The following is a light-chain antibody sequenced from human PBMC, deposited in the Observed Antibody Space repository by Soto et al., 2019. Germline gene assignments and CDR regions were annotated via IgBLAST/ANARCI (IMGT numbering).Light chain of an antibody. J-gene: IGKJ1*01. V-gene: IGKV1-6*01. CDR2: GAS. CDR1: QGIRND. CDR3: LQDYNFPWT. Sequence: AIQMTQSPSSLSASVGDRVTITCRASQGIRNDLGWYQQKPGKAPKLLIYGASILRSGVPSRFSGSGSGTEFTLTVISLQPEDFATYYCLQDYNFPWTFGQGTKVEIK.